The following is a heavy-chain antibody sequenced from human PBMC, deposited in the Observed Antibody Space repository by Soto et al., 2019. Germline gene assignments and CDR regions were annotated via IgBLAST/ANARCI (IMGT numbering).Heavy chain of an antibody. J-gene: IGHJ4*02. CDR1: GGSISSYY. CDR2: IYYSGST. Sequence: TSETLSLTCTVSGGSISSYYWIWIRQPPGKGLEWIGYIYYSGSTNYNPSLKSRVTISVDTSKNQFSLKLSSVTAADTAVYYCARDLWFGGQHVGPKWGQGTLVTVSS. D-gene: IGHD3-10*01. CDR3: ARDLWFGGQHVGPK. V-gene: IGHV4-59*01.